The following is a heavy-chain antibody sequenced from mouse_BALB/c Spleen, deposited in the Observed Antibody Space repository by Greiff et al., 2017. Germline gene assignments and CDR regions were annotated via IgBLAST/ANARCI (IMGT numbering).Heavy chain of an antibody. Sequence: VQLQQSAAELARPGASVKMSCKASGYTFTSYTMHWVKQRPGQGLEWIGYINPSSGYTEYNQKFKDKTTLTADKSSSTAYMQLSSLTSEDSAVYYCARGRTHDGYYLYWYFDVWGAGTTVTVSS. CDR1: GYTFTSYT. CDR2: INPSSGYT. V-gene: IGHV1-4*02. J-gene: IGHJ1*01. CDR3: ARGRTHDGYYLYWYFDV. D-gene: IGHD2-3*01.